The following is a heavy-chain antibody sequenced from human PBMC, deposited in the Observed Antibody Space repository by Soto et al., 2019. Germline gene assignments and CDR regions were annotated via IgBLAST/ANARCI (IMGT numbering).Heavy chain of an antibody. CDR3: AKFYYGDYSYYYCGMDV. CDR2: ISGSGDST. V-gene: IGHV3-23*01. J-gene: IGHJ6*02. Sequence: GSLRLSCAASGFTFSSYAMSWVRQAPGKGLEWVSAISGSGDSTRYADSVQGRFTISRDTSKHTLYLQMNSLRAEDTAVYYCAKFYYGDYSYYYCGMDVWGQGTTVTVSS. D-gene: IGHD4-17*01. CDR1: GFTFSSYA.